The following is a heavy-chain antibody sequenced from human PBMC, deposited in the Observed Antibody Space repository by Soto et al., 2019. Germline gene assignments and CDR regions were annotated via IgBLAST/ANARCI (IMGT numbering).Heavy chain of an antibody. Sequence: SGGSLRLSCAASGFTLSTYGMSWVRQAPGKGLEWVAVISYDGTTQYYADSVKGRFTISRDNSKDTLYLQMNTLRVEDTAVYYCANSPGAATTGSHYWGQGTLVTVSS. J-gene: IGHJ4*02. CDR3: ANSPGAATTGSHY. D-gene: IGHD1-1*01. CDR2: ISYDGTTQ. CDR1: GFTLSTYG. V-gene: IGHV3-30*18.